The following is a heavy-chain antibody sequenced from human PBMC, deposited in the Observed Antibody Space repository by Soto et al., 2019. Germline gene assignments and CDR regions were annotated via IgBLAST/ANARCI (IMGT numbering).Heavy chain of an antibody. J-gene: IGHJ4*02. D-gene: IGHD2-21*01. Sequence: QVQLQQWGAGLLKPSEPLSLTCAVYGGSFSGHFWSWIRQPPGKGPEWIGEINHSGSTNFNPSLKSRVTISVDTSKNQFSLKVNSLTAADTAVYYCARGISLIVEVQRDAPDKYYFDSWGQGTVVTVSS. CDR1: GGSFSGHF. CDR2: INHSGST. V-gene: IGHV4-34*01. CDR3: ARGISLIVEVQRDAPDKYYFDS.